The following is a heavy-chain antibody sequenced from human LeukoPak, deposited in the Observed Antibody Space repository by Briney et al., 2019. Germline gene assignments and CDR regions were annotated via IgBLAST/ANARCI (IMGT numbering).Heavy chain of an antibody. CDR2: IRYDGSNK. Sequence: GGSLRLSCAASGFTFSSYGMHWVRQAPGKGLEWVAFIRYDGSNKYYADSVKGRFTISRDNSKNTLYLQMNSLRAEDTAVYYCAKTRMVATALSYFDYWGQGTLVTVSS. CDR1: GFTFSSYG. CDR3: AKTRMVATALSYFDY. J-gene: IGHJ4*02. V-gene: IGHV3-30*02. D-gene: IGHD5-18*01.